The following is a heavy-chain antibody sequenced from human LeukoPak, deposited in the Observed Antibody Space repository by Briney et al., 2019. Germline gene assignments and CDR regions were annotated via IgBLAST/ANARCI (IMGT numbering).Heavy chain of an antibody. CDR1: GGSISSGGYY. J-gene: IGHJ6*03. D-gene: IGHD2/OR15-2a*01. CDR3: ASRPTSLPSSRRYYYMDV. Sequence: PSETLSLTCTVSGGSISSGGYYWSWIRQPPGKGLEWIGYIYHSGSTYYNPSLKSRVTISVDTSKNQFSLKLSSVTAADTAVYYCASRPTSLPSSRRYYYMDVWGKGTTVTVSS. CDR2: IYHSGST. V-gene: IGHV4-30-2*01.